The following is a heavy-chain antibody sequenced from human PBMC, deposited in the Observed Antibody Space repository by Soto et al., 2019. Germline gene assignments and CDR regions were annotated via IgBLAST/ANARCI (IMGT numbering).Heavy chain of an antibody. V-gene: IGHV3-21*02. CDR2: IDARSNYI. CDR3: VRENEMAGGTSAFEY. Sequence: EVQLVESGGGLVKPGGSLRVSCEASGFRLNSYSMNWVRQAPQKGLEWVSLIDARSNYIYYADSVKGRFTISRDNARNSLYLQVDSLRVEDTAVYYCVRENEMAGGTSAFEYWGQGTPVTVSS. D-gene: IGHD1-1*01. J-gene: IGHJ4*02. CDR1: GFRLNSYS.